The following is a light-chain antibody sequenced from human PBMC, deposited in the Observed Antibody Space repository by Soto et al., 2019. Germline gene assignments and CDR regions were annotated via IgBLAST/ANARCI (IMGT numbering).Light chain of an antibody. J-gene: IGKJ1*01. V-gene: IGKV3-20*01. CDR3: QQYGSSRWT. CDR2: GAS. Sequence: EIVLTQSPGTLSLCPGERATFSCRVSQSVSSSYLAWYQQKPGQAPRLLIYGASSRATGIPDRFSGSGSGTDFTLTISRLEPEDFAVYYCQQYGSSRWTFGQGTKVDIK. CDR1: QSVSSSY.